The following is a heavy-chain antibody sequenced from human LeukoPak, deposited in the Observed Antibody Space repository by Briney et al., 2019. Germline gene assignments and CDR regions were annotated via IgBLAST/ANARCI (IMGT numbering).Heavy chain of an antibody. J-gene: IGHJ4*02. CDR3: TREGTGYSGYDYSY. CDR1: GYTFSTYY. D-gene: IGHD5-12*01. CDR2: INPSGGST. Sequence: ASVKVSCKASGYTFSTYYLHWARQAPGQGLEWMGIINPSGGSTTYAQKFQGRVTMTRDTSTTTVYMELSSLRSDDTAVHYCTREGTGYSGYDYSYWGQGTLVTVSS. V-gene: IGHV1-46*03.